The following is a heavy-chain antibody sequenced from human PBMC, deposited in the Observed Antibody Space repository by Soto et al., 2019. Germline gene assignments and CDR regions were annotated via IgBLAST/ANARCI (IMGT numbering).Heavy chain of an antibody. CDR1: GGTFSSYA. Sequence: SVKVSCKASGGTFSSYAISWVRQAPGQGLEWMGGIIPIFGTANYAQKFQGRVTITADESTSTAYMELSSLGSEDTAVYYCARGGYYDSSGYSPYYWFDPWGQGTLVTVSS. CDR3: ARGGYYDSSGYSPYYWFDP. CDR2: IIPIFGTA. D-gene: IGHD3-22*01. V-gene: IGHV1-69*13. J-gene: IGHJ5*02.